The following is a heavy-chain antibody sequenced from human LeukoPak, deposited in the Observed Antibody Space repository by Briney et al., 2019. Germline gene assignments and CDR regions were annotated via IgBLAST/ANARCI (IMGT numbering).Heavy chain of an antibody. CDR1: GGTFSNYA. D-gene: IGHD6-13*01. Sequence: SVKVSCKASGGTFSNYAIGWVRQAPGQGLKWMGGVIPIFSTANYAQKFQGRVTITADRSTSTAYMELSSLRSEDTAVYYCARDRSLYSSTWYVPRGGFDIWGQGTMVTVSS. J-gene: IGHJ3*02. V-gene: IGHV1-69*06. CDR3: ARDRSLYSSTWYVPRGGFDI. CDR2: VIPIFSTA.